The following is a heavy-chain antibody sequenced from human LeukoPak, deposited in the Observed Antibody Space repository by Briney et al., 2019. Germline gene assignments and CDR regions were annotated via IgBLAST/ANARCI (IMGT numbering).Heavy chain of an antibody. Sequence: GGSLRLSCATSGFTFSTYAMNWVRRAPGKGLEWVSAISNSGNATYYADSVKGRFTISRDKSKNTLYLQMTSLRAEDTAVYYCAKEVPYTGDGTGYYYPRYFDYWGQGTLVTVSS. V-gene: IGHV3-23*01. CDR3: AKEVPYTGDGTGYYYPRYFDY. J-gene: IGHJ4*02. CDR1: GFTFSTYA. D-gene: IGHD3-22*01. CDR2: ISNSGNAT.